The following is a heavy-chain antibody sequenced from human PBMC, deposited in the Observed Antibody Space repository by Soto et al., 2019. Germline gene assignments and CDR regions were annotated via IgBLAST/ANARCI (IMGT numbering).Heavy chain of an antibody. CDR1: GDSIINYY. D-gene: IGHD6-13*01. V-gene: IGHV4-59*08. CDR3: ARRYSSSYHFDY. CDR2: IYYTGST. J-gene: IGHJ4*02. Sequence: SETLSLTCSVSGDSIINYYWGWIRQPTGKGLEWIGHIYYTGSTNYNPSLKSRVTISVDTSKNQFSLKLSSVTAAYTAVYYCARRYSSSYHFDYWGQGTRVTVS.